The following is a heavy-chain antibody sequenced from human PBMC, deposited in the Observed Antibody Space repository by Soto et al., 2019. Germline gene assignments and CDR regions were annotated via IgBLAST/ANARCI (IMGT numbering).Heavy chain of an antibody. CDR1: GFTFHNYA. CDR3: AKKEEYVHVWGKSPLD. CDR2: INGPGDDT. J-gene: IGHJ4*03. V-gene: IGHV3-23*01. D-gene: IGHD3-16*01. Sequence: AGGSLRLSCAASGFTFHNYAMSWVRQAPGKGLEWVSSINGPGDDTYYADSVKGRFTISRDNSKNTLYLQMNSLRAEDTALYYCAKKEEYVHVWGKSPLDWGQGTLVTVSS.